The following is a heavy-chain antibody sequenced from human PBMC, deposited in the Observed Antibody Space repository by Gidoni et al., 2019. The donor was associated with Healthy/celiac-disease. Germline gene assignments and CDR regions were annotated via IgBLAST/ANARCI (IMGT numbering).Heavy chain of an antibody. CDR1: GGSFSGYY. CDR3: AKTTAMAGEGAYYYYYMDV. J-gene: IGHJ6*03. Sequence: QVQLQQWGAGLLKPSETLSLTCAVYGGSFSGYYWSWIRQPPGKGLEWIGEINHSGSTNYNPSLKSRVTISVDTSKNQFSLKLSSVTAADTAVYYCAKTTAMAGEGAYYYYYMDVWGKGTTVTVSS. V-gene: IGHV4-34*01. D-gene: IGHD5-18*01. CDR2: INHSGST.